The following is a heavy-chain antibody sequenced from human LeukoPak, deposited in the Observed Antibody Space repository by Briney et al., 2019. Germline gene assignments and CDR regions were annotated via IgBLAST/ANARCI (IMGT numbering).Heavy chain of an antibody. V-gene: IGHV4-59*01. CDR2: IYYSGST. Sequence: SETLSPTCTVSGGSISSYYWSWIRQPPGKGLEWIGYIYYSGSTNYNPSLKSRVTISVDTSKNQFSLKLSSVTAADTAVYYCARVEIFGVAIDYWGQGTLVTVSS. D-gene: IGHD3-3*01. CDR3: ARVEIFGVAIDY. CDR1: GGSISSYY. J-gene: IGHJ4*02.